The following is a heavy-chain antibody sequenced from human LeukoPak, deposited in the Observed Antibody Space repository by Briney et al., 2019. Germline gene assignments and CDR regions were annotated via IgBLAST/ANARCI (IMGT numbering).Heavy chain of an antibody. V-gene: IGHV4-34*01. CDR3: ARSAGWRLRSGELSPYPTYYFDY. D-gene: IGHD3-16*02. Sequence: SETLSLTCAVYGGSFSGYYWSWIRQPPGKGLEWIGEINHSGSTNYNPSLKSRVTISVDTSKNQFSLKLSSLTAADTAVYYCARSAGWRLRSGELSPYPTYYFDYWGQGTLVTVSS. CDR1: GGSFSGYY. J-gene: IGHJ4*02. CDR2: INHSGST.